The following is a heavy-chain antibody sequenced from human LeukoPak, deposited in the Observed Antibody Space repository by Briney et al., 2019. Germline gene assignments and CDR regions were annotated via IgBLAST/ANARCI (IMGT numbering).Heavy chain of an antibody. V-gene: IGHV4-59*01. CDR1: GGSISTYY. D-gene: IGHD3-9*01. J-gene: IGHJ6*02. Sequence: SETLSLTCAVSGGSISTYYWSWVRQPPGKGLEWIGYIFRSGSTNYNPSLKSRVSISLDTSKSQFSLGLSSVTAADTAVYYCGLGDTYYNGMDVWGQGITVTVSS. CDR2: IFRSGST. CDR3: GLGDTYYNGMDV.